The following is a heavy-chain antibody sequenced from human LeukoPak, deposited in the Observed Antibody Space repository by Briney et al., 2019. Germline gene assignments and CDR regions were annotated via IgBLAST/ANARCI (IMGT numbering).Heavy chain of an antibody. Sequence: GGSLRLSCAASGFTFSSYSMNWVRQAPGKGLEWVSFISSSSSTIYYADSVKGRFTISRDNAKNSLYLQMNSLRAEDTAVYYCARKASGSYYYFDYWGQGTLVTVSS. CDR2: ISSSSSTI. CDR3: ARKASGSYYYFDY. CDR1: GFTFSSYS. J-gene: IGHJ4*02. V-gene: IGHV3-48*04. D-gene: IGHD1-26*01.